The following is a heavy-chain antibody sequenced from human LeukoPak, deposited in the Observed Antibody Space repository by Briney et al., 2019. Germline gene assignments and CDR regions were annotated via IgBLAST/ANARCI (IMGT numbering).Heavy chain of an antibody. J-gene: IGHJ4*02. CDR2: IYDTGST. Sequence: ETLSLTCTVSGGSVSGGGYYWSWIRQPPGKGLEWIGYIYDTGSTNYNPSLKSRVTISADTSRDQFSLKLRSVTAADTAVYYCARVAVLEQQWLIIDCWGQGTLVSVSS. CDR1: GGSVSGGGYY. CDR3: ARVAVLEQQWLIIDC. V-gene: IGHV4-61*08. D-gene: IGHD6-19*01.